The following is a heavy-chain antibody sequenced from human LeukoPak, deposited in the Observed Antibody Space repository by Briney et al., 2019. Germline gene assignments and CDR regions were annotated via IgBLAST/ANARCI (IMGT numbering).Heavy chain of an antibody. CDR1: GGSISGSSHY. V-gene: IGHV4-39*01. J-gene: IGHJ4*02. CDR2: IHYSGIT. Sequence: SETLSLTCVVSGGSISGSSHYWGWVRQPPGKGPEWIGSIHYSGITYYSPSLKSPVTISVDTSKNQFSLKLTSVTAAETAVYYCARHLDYYGSGSYLGLWGQGTQVTVSS. CDR3: ARHLDYYGSGSYLGL. D-gene: IGHD3-10*01.